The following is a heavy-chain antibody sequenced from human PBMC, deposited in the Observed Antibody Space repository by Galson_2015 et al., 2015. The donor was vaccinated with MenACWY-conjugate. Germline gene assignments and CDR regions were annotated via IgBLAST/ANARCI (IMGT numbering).Heavy chain of an antibody. D-gene: IGHD4-17*01. J-gene: IGHJ4*02. CDR1: GDSFNTYS. CDR2: IIPVFHTT. CDR3: ARPGGDYEQRTFFDY. Sequence: SVKVSCKASGDSFNTYSFNWIRQAPGQGPEWLGGIIPVFHTTDYAQRFQGRLTITADESTSTVYMELSSLRSDDTAIYYGARPGGDYEQRTFFDYWGQGTLVTVSS. V-gene: IGHV1-69*13.